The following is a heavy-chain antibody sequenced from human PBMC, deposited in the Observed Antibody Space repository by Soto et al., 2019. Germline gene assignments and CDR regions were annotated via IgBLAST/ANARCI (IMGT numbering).Heavy chain of an antibody. CDR1: GFTFSSYS. D-gene: IGHD2-2*01. CDR3: ARDRVYCSSTSCHLPGFDY. CDR2: ISSSSSYI. J-gene: IGHJ4*02. V-gene: IGHV3-21*01. Sequence: KAGGSLRLSCAASGFTFSSYSMNWVRQAPGKGLEWVSSISSSSSYIYYADSVKGRFTISRDNAKNSLYLQMNSLRAEDTAVYYCARDRVYCSSTSCHLPGFDYWGQGTLVTVSS.